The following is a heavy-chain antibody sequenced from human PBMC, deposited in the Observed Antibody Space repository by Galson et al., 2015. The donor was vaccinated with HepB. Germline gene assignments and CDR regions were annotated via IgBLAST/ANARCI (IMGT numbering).Heavy chain of an antibody. CDR2: IFYSGNT. D-gene: IGHD5-18*01. J-gene: IGHJ4*02. Sequence: LSLTCTVSDGSISSSRYYWGWIRQPPGKGLEWIGHIFYSGNTYYTPSLRGRVTISLDTSKNQFSLKLTSVTAADTAFYYCARHFMGVDTAMVIDYWGQGTLVTVSS. CDR1: DGSISSSRYY. V-gene: IGHV4-39*01. CDR3: ARHFMGVDTAMVIDY.